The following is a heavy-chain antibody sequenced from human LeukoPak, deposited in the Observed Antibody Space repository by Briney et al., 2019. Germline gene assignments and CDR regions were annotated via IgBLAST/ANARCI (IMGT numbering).Heavy chain of an antibody. D-gene: IGHD3-22*01. Sequence: PSETLSLTCAVSGGSISSGGYSWSWIRQPPGKGLEWIGYIYHSGSTYYNPSLKSRVTISVDRSKNQFSLKLSSVTAADTAVYYCARDQYYHDSSGSHNWFDPWGQGTLVTVSS. CDR1: GGSISSGGYS. CDR3: ARDQYYHDSSGSHNWFDP. J-gene: IGHJ5*02. CDR2: IYHSGST. V-gene: IGHV4-30-2*01.